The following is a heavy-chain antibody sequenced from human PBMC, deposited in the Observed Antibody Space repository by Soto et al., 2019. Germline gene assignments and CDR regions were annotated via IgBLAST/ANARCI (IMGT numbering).Heavy chain of an antibody. D-gene: IGHD1-26*01. CDR2: ISGSGGST. CDR3: ARRGSGSYYDY. CDR1: GFTFSSYA. Sequence: GGSLRLSCAASGFTFSSYAMRWVRQAPGKGLEWVSAISGSGGSTYYADSVKGRFTISRDNSKNTLYLQMNSLRAEDMAVYYCARRGSGSYYDYWGQGTLVTVSS. J-gene: IGHJ4*02. V-gene: IGHV3-23*01.